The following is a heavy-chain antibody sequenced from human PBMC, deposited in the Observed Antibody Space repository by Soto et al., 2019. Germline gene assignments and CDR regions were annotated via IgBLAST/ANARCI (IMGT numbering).Heavy chain of an antibody. D-gene: IGHD2-8*01. CDR1: GFSLSDYW. V-gene: IGHV3-74*01. CDR3: AKDPSANNGVWEAFDM. Sequence: GGSLRLSCAASGFSLSDYWMHWVRQVPGKGLLWVSRLVVGGRDTNYADSVRGRFTVSRDNSKNTLYLQMNNLRDEDTAVYYCAKDPSANNGVWEAFDMWGRGTKVTVAS. J-gene: IGHJ3*02. CDR2: LVVGGRDT.